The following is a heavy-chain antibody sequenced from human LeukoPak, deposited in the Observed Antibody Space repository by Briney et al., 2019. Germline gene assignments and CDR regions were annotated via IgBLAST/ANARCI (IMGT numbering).Heavy chain of an antibody. CDR1: GYTFTSYG. J-gene: IGHJ4*02. D-gene: IGHD1-1*01. V-gene: IGHV1-18*01. CDR2: ISAYNGNT. CDR3: AREAWHNWNDLDY. Sequence: GASVKVSCKASGYTFTSYGISWVRQAPGQGLEWMGWISAYNGNTNYAQKFQGRVTITRDTSASTAYMELSSLRSEDTAVYYCAREAWHNWNDLDYWGQGTLVTVSS.